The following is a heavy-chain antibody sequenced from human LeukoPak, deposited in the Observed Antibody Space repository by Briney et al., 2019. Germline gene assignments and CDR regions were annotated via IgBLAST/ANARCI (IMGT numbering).Heavy chain of an antibody. J-gene: IGHJ4*02. CDR1: GFSFSDDW. CDR2: IKHKRDGGTT. V-gene: IGHV3-15*01. D-gene: IGHD3-3*02. Sequence: PGGSLRLSCGASGFSFSDDWMSWVRQAPGKGLEWVGRIKHKRDGGTTDYAAPVKGRFTISRDDSKNMLYLEMNSLKTEDTAVYYCTTGSFGYDGIFDSWGQGTLVTVSS. CDR3: TTGSFGYDGIFDS.